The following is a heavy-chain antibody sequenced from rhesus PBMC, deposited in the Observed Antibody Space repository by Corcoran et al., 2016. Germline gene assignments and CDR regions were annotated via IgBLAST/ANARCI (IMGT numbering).Heavy chain of an antibody. V-gene: IGHV4-76*01. CDR2: LSDSGAT. CDR1: GGSVSGGYN. CDR3: GRSGAATGAY. D-gene: IGHD6-31*01. Sequence: QVQLQESGPGLVKPSETLSLTCSVSGGSVSGGYNWNWFRPSPGKGLEWIGYLSDSGATYYNASLKNRVTISKDMSKNQFSLRLTSVTAADTAVYYCGRSGAATGAYWGQGVLVTVSS. J-gene: IGHJ4*01.